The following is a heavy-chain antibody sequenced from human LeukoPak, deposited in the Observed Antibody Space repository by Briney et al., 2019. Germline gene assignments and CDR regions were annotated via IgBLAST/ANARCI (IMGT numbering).Heavy chain of an antibody. CDR3: ARAGAVAASFDY. V-gene: IGHV3-23*01. D-gene: IGHD6-19*01. Sequence: GGSLRLSCAASGFTFSSYAMSWVRQAPGKGLEWVSAISGSGGSTYYADPVKGRFTISRDNSKNTLYLQMNSLRAEDTAVYYCARAGAVAASFDYWGQGTLVTVSS. J-gene: IGHJ4*02. CDR2: ISGSGGST. CDR1: GFTFSSYA.